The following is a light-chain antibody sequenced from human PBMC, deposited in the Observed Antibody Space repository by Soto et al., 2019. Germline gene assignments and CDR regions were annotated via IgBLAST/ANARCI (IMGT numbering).Light chain of an antibody. CDR3: AAWDDSLNGRV. CDR1: NSNIGSNT. J-gene: IGLJ1*01. Sequence: QSVLTQPPSASGTPGQRVTISCSGSNSNIGSNTVNWYQQLPGTAPKLLIYYDNLRPSGVPDRISCSKSGTSDSLAISGLQSDDEADYYCAAWDDSLNGRVFGTGTKLTVL. CDR2: YDN. V-gene: IGLV1-44*01.